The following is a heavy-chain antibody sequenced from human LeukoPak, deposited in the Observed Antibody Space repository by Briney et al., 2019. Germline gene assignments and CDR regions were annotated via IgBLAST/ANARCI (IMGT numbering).Heavy chain of an antibody. D-gene: IGHD2-2*01. V-gene: IGHV3-23*01. CDR1: GFTFSSYA. CDR3: AKSGGYCSSTSCYDGNYYYYYMDV. Sequence: PGGSLRLSCAASGFTFSSYAMSWVRQAPGKGLECVSAISGSGGSTYYADSVKGRFTISRDNSKNTLYLQMNSLRAEDTAVYYCAKSGGYCSSTSCYDGNYYYYYMDVWGKGTTVTISS. CDR2: ISGSGGST. J-gene: IGHJ6*03.